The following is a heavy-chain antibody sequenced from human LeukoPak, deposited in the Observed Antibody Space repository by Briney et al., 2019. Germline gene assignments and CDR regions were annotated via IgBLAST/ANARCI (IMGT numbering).Heavy chain of an antibody. J-gene: IGHJ4*02. CDR2: ISAYNGNT. Sequence: ASVKVSCKASGYTFTSYGISWVRPAPGQGLAWMGWISAYNGNTNYAQKLQGRVTMTTDTSTSTAYMELRSLRSDDTAVYYCARRGYYYDSGDEFDYWGQGTLVTVSS. CDR1: GYTFTSYG. D-gene: IGHD3-22*01. V-gene: IGHV1-18*01. CDR3: ARRGYYYDSGDEFDY.